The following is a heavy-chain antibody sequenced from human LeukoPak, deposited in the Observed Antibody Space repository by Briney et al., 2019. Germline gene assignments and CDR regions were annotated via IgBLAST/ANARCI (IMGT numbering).Heavy chain of an antibody. CDR1: GYTFTGYY. CDR3: ARVESSGWSAYYYYYMDV. Sequence: GASVKVSCKASGYTFTGYYMHWVRQAPGQGLEWMGWINPNSGGTNYAQKLQGRVTMTTDTSTSTAYMELRSLRSDDTAVYYCARVESSGWSAYYYYYMDVWGKGTTVTVSS. J-gene: IGHJ6*03. CDR2: INPNSGGT. D-gene: IGHD6-19*01. V-gene: IGHV1-2*02.